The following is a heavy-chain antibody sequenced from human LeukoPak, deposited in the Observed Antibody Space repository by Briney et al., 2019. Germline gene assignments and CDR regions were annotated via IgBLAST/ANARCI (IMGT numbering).Heavy chain of an antibody. Sequence: PSQTLSLTCTVSGGSISGGDYCWSWIRQPPGTGLEWIGYIYYSGSTYYNPSLKSRVTISVDTSKNQFSLKLSSVTAADTAVYYCARTYYYDSSGYIHFDYWGQGTLVTVSS. CDR3: ARTYYYDSSGYIHFDY. J-gene: IGHJ4*02. CDR2: IYYSGST. D-gene: IGHD3-22*01. CDR1: GGSISGGDYC. V-gene: IGHV4-30-4*08.